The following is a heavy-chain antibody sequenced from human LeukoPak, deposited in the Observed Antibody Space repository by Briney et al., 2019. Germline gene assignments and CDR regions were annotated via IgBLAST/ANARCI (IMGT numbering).Heavy chain of an antibody. CDR1: GCTFSSYA. J-gene: IGHJ4*02. CDR2: ISYDGSNK. V-gene: IGHV3-30*04. CDR3: AKNVDTAMVYDY. D-gene: IGHD5-18*01. Sequence: GGSLRLSCAASGCTFSSYAMHWVRQAPGKGLEWVAVISYDGSNKYYADSVKGRFTISRDNSKNTLYLQMNSLRAEDTAVYYCAKNVDTAMVYDYWGQGTLVTVSS.